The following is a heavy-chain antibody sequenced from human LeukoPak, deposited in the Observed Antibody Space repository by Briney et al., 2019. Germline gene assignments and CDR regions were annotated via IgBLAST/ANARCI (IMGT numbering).Heavy chain of an antibody. CDR3: ARDHGENYLIDY. Sequence: ASVRVSCKASGYTFTNYRIHWVRQAPGQSLEWMGQINGGVENTKYSQKFQGRVTITRDIGAATACLELSSLRSEDTAVYYCARDHGENYLIDYWGQGTLVTVSS. J-gene: IGHJ4*02. V-gene: IGHV1-3*01. D-gene: IGHD4/OR15-4a*01. CDR2: INGGVENT. CDR1: GYTFTNYR.